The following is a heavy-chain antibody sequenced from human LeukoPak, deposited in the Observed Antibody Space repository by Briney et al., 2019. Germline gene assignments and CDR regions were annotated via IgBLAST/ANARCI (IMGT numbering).Heavy chain of an antibody. Sequence: SETLSLTCSVSDDSISIYYWSWIRQPPGKGLEWIGYIDHTGSTNYNPSLNSRVTISRDTSKYHFSLELSSVTAADTAVYFCARGRVSSSSWHSTYYYYFYMDVWGKGTTVTVSS. CDR3: ARGRVSSSSWHSTYYYYFYMDV. D-gene: IGHD6-13*01. CDR1: DDSISIYY. V-gene: IGHV4-59*01. J-gene: IGHJ6*03. CDR2: IDHTGST.